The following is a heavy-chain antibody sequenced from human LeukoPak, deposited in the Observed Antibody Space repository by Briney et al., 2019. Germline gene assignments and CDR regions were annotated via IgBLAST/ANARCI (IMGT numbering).Heavy chain of an antibody. CDR3: ASGVVVPAAPQGWFDP. D-gene: IGHD2-2*01. J-gene: IGHJ5*02. CDR1: GGTFSSYA. V-gene: IGHV1-69*13. CDR2: IIPIFGTA. Sequence: ASVKVSCKASGGTFSSYAISWVRQAPGQGLEWMGGIIPIFGTANYAQKFQGRVTITADESTSTAYMELSNLRSEDTAVYYCASGVVVPAAPQGWFDPWGQGTLVTVSS.